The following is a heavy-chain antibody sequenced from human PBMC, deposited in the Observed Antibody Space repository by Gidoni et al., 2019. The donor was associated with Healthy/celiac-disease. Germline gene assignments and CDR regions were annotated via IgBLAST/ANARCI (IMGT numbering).Heavy chain of an antibody. D-gene: IGHD3-22*01. V-gene: IGHV4-31*02. Sequence: GSISSGGYYWSWIRQHPGKGLEWIGYIYYSGSTYYNPSLKSRVTISVDTSKNQFSLKLSSVTAADTAVYYCAREGGYYDSSGYYRYYFDYWGQGTLVTVSS. CDR2: IYYSGST. CDR3: AREGGYYDSSGYYRYYFDY. CDR1: GSISSGGYY. J-gene: IGHJ4*02.